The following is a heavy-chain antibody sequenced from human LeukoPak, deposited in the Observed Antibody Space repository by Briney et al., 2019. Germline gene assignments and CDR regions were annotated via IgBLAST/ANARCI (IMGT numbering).Heavy chain of an antibody. D-gene: IGHD2-21*02. CDR1: GGSISSSGYY. CDR3: ATGRVTAIHAYFDY. J-gene: IGHJ4*02. Sequence: PSETLSLTCTVSGGSISSSGYYWSWIRQPPGKGLEWIGEINHSGSTNYNPSLKSRVTISVDTSKNQFSLKLSSVTAADTAVYYCATGRVTAIHAYFDYWGQGTLVTVSS. CDR2: INHSGST. V-gene: IGHV4-39*07.